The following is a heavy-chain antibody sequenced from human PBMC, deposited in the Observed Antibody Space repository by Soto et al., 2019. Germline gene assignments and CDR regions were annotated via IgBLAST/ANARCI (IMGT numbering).Heavy chain of an antibody. CDR2: ISSSGSTI. CDR1: GFTFSDYY. D-gene: IGHD6-19*01. J-gene: IGHJ4*02. CDR3: ANIRKYSSGLGGRDY. V-gene: IGHV3-11*01. Sequence: QVQLVESGGGLVKPGGSLRLSCAASGFTFSDYYMSWIRQAPGKGLEWVSYISSSGSTIYYAYSVKGRFTICRDNAKSSLYLQMSSLRAEDTAVYYCANIRKYSSGLGGRDYVGQGRLVTVSS.